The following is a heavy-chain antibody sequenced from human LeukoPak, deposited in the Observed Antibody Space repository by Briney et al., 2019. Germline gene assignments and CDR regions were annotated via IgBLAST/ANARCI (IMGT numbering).Heavy chain of an antibody. Sequence: SXXASGFTFSSXXMTWXXQSXGXXXXXXSAFSGSSGATYYADSVKGRFTISRDNSKKILYLQMNSLRAEDTAVYYCAKGSRQGLYGDYVDYWGQGTLVTVSS. CDR3: AKGSRQGLYGDYVDY. CDR1: GFTFSSXX. V-gene: IGHV3-23*01. D-gene: IGHD4-17*01. CDR2: FSGSSGAT. J-gene: IGHJ4*02.